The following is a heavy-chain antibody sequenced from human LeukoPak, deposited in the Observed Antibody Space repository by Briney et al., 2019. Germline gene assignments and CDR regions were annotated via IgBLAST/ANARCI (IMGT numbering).Heavy chain of an antibody. CDR3: ARTHIAVAGGLFDY. V-gene: IGHV1-18*01. CDR2: ISAYNGNT. CDR1: GYTFTSYG. Sequence: ASVKVSCKASGYTFTSYGISWVRQAPGQGLEWMGWISAYNGNTNYAQKFQGRVTITADESTSTAYMELSSLRSEDTAVYYCARTHIAVAGGLFDYWGQGTLVTVSS. J-gene: IGHJ4*02. D-gene: IGHD6-19*01.